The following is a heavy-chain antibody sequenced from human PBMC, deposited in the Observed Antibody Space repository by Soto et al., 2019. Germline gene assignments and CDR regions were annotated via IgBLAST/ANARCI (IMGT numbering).Heavy chain of an antibody. V-gene: IGHV3-33*01. CDR1: GFRFSGYG. CDR3: ARDAGHFSRGSSYVDY. J-gene: IGHJ4*02. D-gene: IGHD3-10*01. Sequence: QVQLVESGGGVVQPGTSLTLSCAASGFRFSGYGFHWVRQAPGKGLEWVSVIWYDGSNRYYADAVKGRFTISRDDSRNTVYLQRNNLRDEYTAIYYCARDAGHFSRGSSYVDYWGQGPVVTVSS. CDR2: IWYDGSNR.